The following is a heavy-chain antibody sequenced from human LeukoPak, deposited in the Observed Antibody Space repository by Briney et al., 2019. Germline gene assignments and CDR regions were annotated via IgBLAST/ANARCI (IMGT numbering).Heavy chain of an antibody. D-gene: IGHD3-10*01. CDR3: ARDAYGEKTTY. CDR2: ISYDGSNK. V-gene: IGHV3-30*14. J-gene: IGHJ4*02. CDR1: GFTYSSYA. Sequence: PGGSLRLSRAASGFTYSSYAMHWVRQAPGKGLEWVAVISYDGSNKYYADSVKGRFTISRDNSRNTLYLQIKSLRAEDTAVYYCARDAYGEKTTYWGQGTLVTVSS.